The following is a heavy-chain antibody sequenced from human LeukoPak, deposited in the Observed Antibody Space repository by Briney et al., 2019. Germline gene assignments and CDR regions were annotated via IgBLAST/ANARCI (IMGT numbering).Heavy chain of an antibody. J-gene: IGHJ4*02. D-gene: IGHD6-13*01. CDR1: SYTFTRYG. V-gene: IGHV1-69*13. Sequence: SVKVSCKASSYTFTRYGISWVRQAPGQGLEWMGGIIPIFGTANYAQKFQGRVTITADESTSTAYMELSSLRSDDTAVYYCARDLGRSSSWYKGDYWGQGTLVTVSS. CDR3: ARDLGRSSSWYKGDY. CDR2: IIPIFGTA.